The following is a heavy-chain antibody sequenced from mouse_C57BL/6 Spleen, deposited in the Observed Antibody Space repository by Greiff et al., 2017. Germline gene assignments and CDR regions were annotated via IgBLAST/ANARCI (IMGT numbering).Heavy chain of an antibody. CDR2: INPSTGGT. CDR3: ARWGFAY. CDR1: GYSFTGYY. J-gene: IGHJ3*01. V-gene: IGHV1-42*01. Sequence: VQLQQSGPELVKPGASVKISCKASGYSFTGYYMNWVKQSPEKSLEWIGEINPSTGGTTYNQKFKAKATLTVDKSSSTAYMQLKSLTSEDSAVYYCARWGFAYWGQGILVTVSA.